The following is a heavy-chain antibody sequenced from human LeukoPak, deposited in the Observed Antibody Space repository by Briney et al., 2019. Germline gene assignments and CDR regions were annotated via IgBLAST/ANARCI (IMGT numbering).Heavy chain of an antibody. D-gene: IGHD4-17*01. J-gene: IGHJ4*02. V-gene: IGHV4-34*01. CDR2: INKSAST. Sequence: PSETLSLICAVYGGSFSGYYWRWIRQPPGEGRELIGEINKSASTNYNTFRKSRVTLSVDKSKKQFSLNLSSMTATDTAVYYCARESPVTTRGYWGQETLVTVFS. CDR1: GGSFSGYY. CDR3: ARESPVTTRGY.